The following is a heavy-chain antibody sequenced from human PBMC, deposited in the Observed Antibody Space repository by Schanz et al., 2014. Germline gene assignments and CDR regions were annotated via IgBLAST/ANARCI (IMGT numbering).Heavy chain of an antibody. J-gene: IGHJ3*02. CDR2: INAHTGNT. CDR3: ARVHIATYHYNSPGAFDI. Sequence: QLMQSGSEVRKPGASVKVSCKASGYIFGSHGMTWVRQAPGQGPELMGWINAHTGNTQYAQKFQGRVNMTRDTVTTTVHLELTRLRTDDTAIYYCARVHIATYHYNSPGAFDIWGRGTRVTDSS. CDR1: GYIFGSHG. D-gene: IGHD3-10*01. V-gene: IGHV1-18*01.